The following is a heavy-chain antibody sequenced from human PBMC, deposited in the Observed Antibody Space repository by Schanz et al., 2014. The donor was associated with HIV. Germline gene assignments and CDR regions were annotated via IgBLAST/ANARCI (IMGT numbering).Heavy chain of an antibody. CDR2: MNPDSGNT. CDR1: GYTFSTHD. D-gene: IGHD4-17*01. Sequence: QLVQSGAEVKKPGASVKVSCQASGYTFSTHDINWVRQATGQGLEWMGWMNPDSGNTGYAQKFQGIVTMTRNTSKSTAYMELTSLRSEDSAIYYCARGPYGGMDVWGQGTTVTVSS. J-gene: IGHJ6*02. CDR3: ARGPYGGMDV. V-gene: IGHV1-8*01.